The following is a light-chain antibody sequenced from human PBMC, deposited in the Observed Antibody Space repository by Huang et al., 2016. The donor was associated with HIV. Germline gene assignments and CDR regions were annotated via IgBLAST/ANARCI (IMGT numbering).Light chain of an antibody. Sequence: DIRMTQSPSTLSASVGDRVTIRCRASQTISTWLAWFQQKPGEAPKLLIYGASTLETGVPSRFSGSGSGTDFTLTIASLQPEDFVTYYCQQYGGYPYTFGQGTKLEMK. CDR1: QTISTW. CDR2: GAS. J-gene: IGKJ2*01. V-gene: IGKV1-5*01. CDR3: QQYGGYPYT.